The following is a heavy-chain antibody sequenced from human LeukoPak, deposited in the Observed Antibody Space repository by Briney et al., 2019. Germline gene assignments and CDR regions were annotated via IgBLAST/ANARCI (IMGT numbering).Heavy chain of an antibody. Sequence: GGSLRLSCAASGFTFSSCAMSWVRQAPGKGLQWVSGIGPGGDNKYYADSLEGRFTISRDNSKNTVYLQMNSLRAEDTALYYCAQDISWFAFDIWGQGTMVTVSS. J-gene: IGHJ3*02. D-gene: IGHD3-10*01. CDR2: IGPGGDNK. CDR1: GFTFSSCA. V-gene: IGHV3-23*01. CDR3: AQDISWFAFDI.